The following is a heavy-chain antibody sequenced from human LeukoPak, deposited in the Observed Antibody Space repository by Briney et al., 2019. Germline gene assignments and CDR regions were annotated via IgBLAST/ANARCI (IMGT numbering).Heavy chain of an antibody. CDR2: IFHSGST. V-gene: IGHV4-4*02. J-gene: IGHJ6*02. D-gene: IGHD4-23*01. CDR1: GGYISSSNW. Sequence: SETLSLTCAVSGGYISSSNWWSWVRQAPGKGLEWIEEIFHSGSTKYNPSLKSRVTISVDKSKNQFSLQLSSVTAADTAVYYSARDKSSTVAQHTYAYGMDVWGQGTTVTVSS. CDR3: ARDKSSTVAQHTYAYGMDV.